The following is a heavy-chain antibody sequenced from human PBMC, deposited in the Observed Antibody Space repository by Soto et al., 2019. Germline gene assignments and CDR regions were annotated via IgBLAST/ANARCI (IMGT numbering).Heavy chain of an antibody. CDR2: ISAYNGNT. Sequence: ASVKVSCKASGYTFTSYGISWVRQAPGQGLEWMGWISAYNGNTNYAQKLQGRVTMTTDTSTSTAYMELRSLRSDDTAVYYCARDSENDYVWGSYSATLGYWGQGTLVTVSS. CDR1: GYTFTSYG. V-gene: IGHV1-18*01. D-gene: IGHD3-16*01. CDR3: ARDSENDYVWGSYSATLGY. J-gene: IGHJ4*02.